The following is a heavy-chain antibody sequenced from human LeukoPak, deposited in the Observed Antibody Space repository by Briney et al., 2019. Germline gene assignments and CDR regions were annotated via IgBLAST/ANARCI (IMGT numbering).Heavy chain of an antibody. CDR3: ARAVTVVTNNWFDP. D-gene: IGHD4-23*01. J-gene: IGHJ5*02. CDR2: ISSSSSYI. Sequence: GGSLRLSCAASGFTFSSYSMNWVRQAPGKGLEWGSSISSSSSYIYYADSVKGRFTISRDNAKNSLYLQMNSLRAEDTAVYYCARAVTVVTNNWFDPWGQGTLVTVSS. V-gene: IGHV3-21*01. CDR1: GFTFSSYS.